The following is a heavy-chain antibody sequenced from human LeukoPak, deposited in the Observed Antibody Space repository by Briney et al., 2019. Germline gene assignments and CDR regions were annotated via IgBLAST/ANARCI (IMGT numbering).Heavy chain of an antibody. V-gene: IGHV3-33*06. Sequence: QTGGSLRLSCAASGFTFNTHGMHWVRQAPGKGLEGVAAIWFDGSVKHYSDAVKGRFTISRDNSLDTLYLQMNSLRVEDTAMYYCAKDTAIQFLEPAFWGQGTLVTVSS. CDR3: AKDTAIQFLEPAF. CDR1: GFTFNTHG. D-gene: IGHD3-3*01. CDR2: IWFDGSVK. J-gene: IGHJ4*02.